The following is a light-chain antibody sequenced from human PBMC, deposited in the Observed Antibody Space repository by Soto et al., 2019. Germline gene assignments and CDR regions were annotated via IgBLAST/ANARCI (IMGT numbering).Light chain of an antibody. CDR2: KSN. V-gene: IGLV1-47*01. CDR3: QSYDSRLSGSL. CDR1: SYNIGKNL. Sequence: QSVLTQPPSASGTPGQRVTISCSGGSYNIGKNLVYWYQQRPGTAPKLLIFKSNARPPGVPDRFSGSNSGSSASLAISGLQSEDEADYYCQSYDSRLSGSLFGGGTKLTVL. J-gene: IGLJ2*01.